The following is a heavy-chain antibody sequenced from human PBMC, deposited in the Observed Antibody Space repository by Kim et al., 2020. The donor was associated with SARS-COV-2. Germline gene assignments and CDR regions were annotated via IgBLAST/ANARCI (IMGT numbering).Heavy chain of an antibody. V-gene: IGHV3-21*01. CDR3: ATTSYDILTGYFYGMNV. CDR2: INTGSTHI. D-gene: IGHD3-9*01. CDR1: GFTFRNYN. J-gene: IGHJ6*02. Sequence: GGSLRLSCAASGFTFRNYNMKWVRQSPGEGLEWVSSINTGSTHIYYAVSVEGRFTISRDNAQHSLYLQMNSLRAEDTAVLYCATTSYDILTGYFYGMNVWIRGTTVTVSS.